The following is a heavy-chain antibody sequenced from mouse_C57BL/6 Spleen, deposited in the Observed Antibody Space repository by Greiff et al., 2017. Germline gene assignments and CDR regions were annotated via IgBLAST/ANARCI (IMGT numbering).Heavy chain of an antibody. Sequence: EVQLQQSGPELVKPGASVKISCKASGYTFTDYYMNWVKQSHGKSLEWIGDINPNNGGTSYNQKFKGKATLTVDKSSSTAYMELRSLTSEDSAVYYCARRQLRPWYVDVWGTGTTVTVAS. CDR1: GYTFTDYY. CDR2: INPNNGGT. CDR3: ARRQLRPWYVDV. V-gene: IGHV1-26*01. D-gene: IGHD3-2*02. J-gene: IGHJ1*03.